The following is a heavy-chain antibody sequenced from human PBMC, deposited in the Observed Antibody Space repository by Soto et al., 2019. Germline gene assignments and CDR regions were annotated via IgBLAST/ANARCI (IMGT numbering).Heavy chain of an antibody. Sequence: LQMRGSGPGLGKPPETRSLICSFPGGSVGDGIYSGAWVRQTPGRGLEWIGSLYFTGSTYYTSSLRGRVTISIDTSKNQFSLRLNSVTVADTAVYFCGRLDGLRYAYYFDNWGQGALVTVSA. CDR1: GGSVGDGIYS. V-gene: IGHV4-39*01. J-gene: IGHJ4*02. CDR3: GRLDGLRYAYYFDN. CDR2: LYFTGST. D-gene: IGHD1-1*01.